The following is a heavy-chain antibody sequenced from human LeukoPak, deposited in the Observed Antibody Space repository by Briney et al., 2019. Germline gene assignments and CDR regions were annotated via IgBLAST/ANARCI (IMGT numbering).Heavy chain of an antibody. Sequence: ASVKVSFKASGYTFTNYGINWVRQAPGQGLEWMGWIHPNSGGTNYAQKFQGRVTMTRDTSISTAYMELSRLTSDDTAVYYCGRKSAARKTSEFDYWGQGTLVTVSS. CDR1: GYTFTNYG. V-gene: IGHV1-2*02. J-gene: IGHJ4*02. D-gene: IGHD6-6*01. CDR3: GRKSAARKTSEFDY. CDR2: IHPNSGGT.